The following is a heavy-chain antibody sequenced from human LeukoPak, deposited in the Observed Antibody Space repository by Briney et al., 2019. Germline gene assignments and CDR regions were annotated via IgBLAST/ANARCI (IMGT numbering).Heavy chain of an antibody. J-gene: IGHJ4*02. CDR3: ARVPASGWFFDY. V-gene: IGHV4-61*01. Sequence: SETLSLTCTVSGGSISSPNYYWGWIRQPPGKGLEWIGYIYYSGSTNYNPSLKSRVTISVDTSKNQISLKLSSVTAADTAVYYCARVPASGWFFDYWGQGTLVTVSS. CDR2: IYYSGST. CDR1: GGSISSPNYY. D-gene: IGHD6-19*01.